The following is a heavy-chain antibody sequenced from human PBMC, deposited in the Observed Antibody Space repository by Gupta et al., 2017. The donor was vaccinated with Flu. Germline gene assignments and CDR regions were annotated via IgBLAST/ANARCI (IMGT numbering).Heavy chain of an antibody. J-gene: IGHJ6*03. CDR1: GDFTSSFY. Sequence: QVQLQESGPGLVKSSETLSLICNVSGDFTSSFYWTWIRQPPGKGLEWVGYIHSSGRTSDNPSLKSRVAISLDTSRNQFSLRLNSVTATDTAVYYCARAYYYYVTVWGKGTTVTVSS. CDR2: IHSSGRT. CDR3: ARAYYYYVTV. V-gene: IGHV4-4*08.